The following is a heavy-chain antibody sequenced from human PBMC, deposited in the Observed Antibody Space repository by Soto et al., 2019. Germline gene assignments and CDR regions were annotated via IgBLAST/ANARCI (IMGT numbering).Heavy chain of an antibody. D-gene: IGHD6-13*01. V-gene: IGHV4-59*01. CDR2: IYSSGDT. CDR1: GGSISSYY. Sequence: QVQLQESGPGLVKPSETLSLTCTGSGGSISSYYWSWIRQPPGKGLGWIGYIYSSGDTNYNPSLTSRVTISVDTSKNQFSLKLSSVTAADTAVYYCARTAAAGSWYFDLCGRGTLVTVSS. CDR3: ARTAAAGSWYFDL. J-gene: IGHJ2*01.